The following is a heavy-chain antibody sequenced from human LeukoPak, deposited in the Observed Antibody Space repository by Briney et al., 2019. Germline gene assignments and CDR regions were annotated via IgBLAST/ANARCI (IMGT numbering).Heavy chain of an antibody. J-gene: IGHJ5*02. CDR1: GGSISSYY. CDR3: ARIVLRYFDWFNWFDP. V-gene: IGHV4-34*01. D-gene: IGHD3-9*01. CDR2: INHSGST. Sequence: SETLSLTCTVSGGSISSYYWSWIRQPPGKGLEWIGEINHSGSTNYNPSLKSRVTISVDTSKNQFSLKLSSVTAADTAVYYCARIVLRYFDWFNWFDPWGQGTLVTVSS.